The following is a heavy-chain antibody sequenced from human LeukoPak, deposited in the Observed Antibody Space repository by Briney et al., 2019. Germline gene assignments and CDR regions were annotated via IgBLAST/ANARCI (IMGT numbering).Heavy chain of an antibody. J-gene: IGHJ4*02. D-gene: IGHD3-10*01. CDR2: INPKSGDT. CDR3: ARDHFGSVSYYIT. V-gene: IGHV1-2*02. Sequence: ASVTVSCKPSGYTFTGYYMHWVRQAPGQGLEWMGWINPKSGDTNYAQKFQGRVTMTRDTSISKAYMELSRLRSDDTAVYYCARDHFGSVSYYITWGQGTLVTVSS. CDR1: GYTFTGYY.